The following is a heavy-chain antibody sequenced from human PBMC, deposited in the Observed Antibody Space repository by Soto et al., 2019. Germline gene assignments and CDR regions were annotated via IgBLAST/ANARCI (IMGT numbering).Heavy chain of an antibody. CDR3: AREGYCSGGSCPDDAFDI. D-gene: IGHD2-15*01. CDR2: MYYSGST. Sequence: TLSLTCTVSGGSVSIRYSYWIWIRQPPGNRLEWIGYMYYSGSTYSNPSLKSRVTISVDTSKNQFSLKLSSVTAADTAVYYCAREGYCSGGSCPDDAFDIWGQGTMVTVSS. V-gene: IGHV4-30-4*01. CDR1: GGSVSIRYSY. J-gene: IGHJ3*02.